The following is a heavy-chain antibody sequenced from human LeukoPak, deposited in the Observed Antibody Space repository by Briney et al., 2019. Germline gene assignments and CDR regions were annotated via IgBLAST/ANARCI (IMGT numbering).Heavy chain of an antibody. V-gene: IGHV4-34*01. CDR1: GGSFSGYF. D-gene: IGHD3-10*01. CDR2: INHSGST. J-gene: IGHJ3*02. CDR3: ARRHLFREVIAYDAFDI. Sequence: SETLSLTCAVYGGSFSGYFWSWIRQSPGKGLEWIGEINHSGSTNYNPSLKSRVTISVDTSKNQFSLKLSSVTAADTAVYYCARRHLFREVIAYDAFDIWGQGTMVTVSS.